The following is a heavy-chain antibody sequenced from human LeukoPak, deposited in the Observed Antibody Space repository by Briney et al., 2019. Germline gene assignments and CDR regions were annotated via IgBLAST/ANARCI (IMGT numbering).Heavy chain of an antibody. CDR2: IYDSGST. Sequence: SETLSLTCAVSGCSISSYYWSWIRQSPGKGLEWIGHIYDSGSTKYNPSLKSRVTISLDTSKNQFSLKLSSVTAADTAVYYCARGVWDSSGYYSFDYWGQGTLVTVSS. V-gene: IGHV4-59*08. CDR1: GCSISSYY. D-gene: IGHD3-22*01. J-gene: IGHJ4*02. CDR3: ARGVWDSSGYYSFDY.